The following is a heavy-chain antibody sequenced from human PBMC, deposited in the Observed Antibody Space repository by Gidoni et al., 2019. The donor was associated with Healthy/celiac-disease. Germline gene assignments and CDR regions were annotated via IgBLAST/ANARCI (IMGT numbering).Heavy chain of an antibody. CDR1: GGSISSSNW. V-gene: IGHV4-4*02. D-gene: IGHD2-2*01. CDR2: IYHSGST. CDR3: ARDGCSSTSCYRDGMDV. J-gene: IGHJ6*02. Sequence: QVQLQESGPGLVKPSGTLSLTCAVSGGSISSSNWWSWVRQPPGKGLEWIGEIYHSGSTNYNPPLKSRVTISVDKSKNQFSLKLSSVTAADTAVYYCARDGCSSTSCYRDGMDVWGQGTTVTVSS.